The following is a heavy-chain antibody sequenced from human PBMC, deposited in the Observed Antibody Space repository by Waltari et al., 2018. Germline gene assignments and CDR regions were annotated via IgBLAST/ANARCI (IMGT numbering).Heavy chain of an antibody. CDR2: LSGSGATT. J-gene: IGHJ4*02. CDR1: GFSFGGFA. CDR3: AKAFRGYSGSYFDS. V-gene: IGHV3-23*01. Sequence: EVQLLEPGGGLVLPGGSLRLSCSASGFSFGGFAMTWVRQAPGKGLEWVSALSGSGATTYYADSVRGRFTVSRDNNRNTVYLQMNSLRAEDTAVYYCAKAFRGYSGSYFDSWGRGTLVAVSA. D-gene: IGHD5-12*01.